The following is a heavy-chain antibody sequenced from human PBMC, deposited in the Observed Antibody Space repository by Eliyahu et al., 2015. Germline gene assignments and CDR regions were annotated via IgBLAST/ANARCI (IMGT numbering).Heavy chain of an antibody. J-gene: IGHJ2*01. Sequence: QVRLQESGPVLVXPSETXSLXXTVXXASIXXXYWSWIRQPPGRGLEWIGYVYSSGNTNYNPSLKSRVTISVDTSKNQFSLKLRSVTAADTAVYYCARDVYCTGGSCFDWYFDVWGRGTLVTVSS. CDR3: ARDVYCTGGSCFDWYFDV. D-gene: IGHD2-15*01. CDR1: XASIXXXY. V-gene: IGHV4-59*01. CDR2: VYSSGNT.